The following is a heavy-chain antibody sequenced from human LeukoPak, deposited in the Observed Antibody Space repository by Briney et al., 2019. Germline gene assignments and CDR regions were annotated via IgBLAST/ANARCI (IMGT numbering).Heavy chain of an antibody. CDR2: IGGSCGSR. V-gene: IGHV3-23*01. J-gene: IGHJ4*02. D-gene: IGHD3-22*01. CDR1: GFTFSSYA. Sequence: GGSLRLSCAASGFTFSSYAMSWVRQAPGKGREWVAAIGGSCGSRYSADSVKGRFTISRDTSKTTLYLQMNLLRAEDTAVYYGANLPDSSGYYYSYYFDYWGQGTLVTVSS. CDR3: ANLPDSSGYYYSYYFDY.